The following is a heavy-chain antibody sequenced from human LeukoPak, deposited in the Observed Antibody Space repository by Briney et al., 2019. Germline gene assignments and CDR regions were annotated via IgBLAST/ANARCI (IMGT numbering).Heavy chain of an antibody. CDR1: GFTFSSYS. CDR2: ISSSSSYI. D-gene: IGHD3-16*01. Sequence: NSGGSLRLSCAASGFTFSSYSMTWVRQAPGKGLEWVSSISSSSSYIYYADSVKGRFTISRDNAKNSLYLQMNSLRAEDTAVYYCARVQGFEGAFDIWGQGTMVTVSS. J-gene: IGHJ3*02. V-gene: IGHV3-21*01. CDR3: ARVQGFEGAFDI.